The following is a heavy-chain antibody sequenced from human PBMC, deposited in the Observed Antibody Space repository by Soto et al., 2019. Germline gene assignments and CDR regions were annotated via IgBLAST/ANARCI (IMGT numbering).Heavy chain of an antibody. Sequence: SETLALTCTASGCSISSYYWSWIRQPAGKGLEWIGRIYTSGSTNYNPSLKSRLTMSVDTSKNQFSLKLSSVTAADTAVYYCARDRVMYSSSPQPRYYYYGMDVWGQGTTVTVSS. CDR1: GCSISSYY. D-gene: IGHD6-6*01. CDR3: ARDRVMYSSSPQPRYYYYGMDV. V-gene: IGHV4-4*07. CDR2: IYTSGST. J-gene: IGHJ6*02.